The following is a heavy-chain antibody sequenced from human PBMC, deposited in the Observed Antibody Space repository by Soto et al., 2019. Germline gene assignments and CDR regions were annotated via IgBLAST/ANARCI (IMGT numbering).Heavy chain of an antibody. Sequence: ASVKVSCKASGYTFTSYGISWVRQAPGQGXEWMGWISAYNGNTNYAQKLQGRVTMTTDTSTSTAYMELRSLRSDDTAVYYCARFAVGYCSSTSCYTPDYWGQGTLVTVSS. CDR3: ARFAVGYCSSTSCYTPDY. CDR1: GYTFTSYG. J-gene: IGHJ4*02. CDR2: ISAYNGNT. D-gene: IGHD2-2*02. V-gene: IGHV1-18*04.